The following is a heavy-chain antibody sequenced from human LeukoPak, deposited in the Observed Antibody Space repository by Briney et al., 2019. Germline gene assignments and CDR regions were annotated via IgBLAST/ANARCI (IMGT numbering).Heavy chain of an antibody. CDR2: IWYDGSNK. CDR3: ARDRGITGTSFAIDY. J-gene: IGHJ4*02. V-gene: IGHV3-33*01. D-gene: IGHD1-7*01. Sequence: PGRSLRLSCAASGFTFSSYGMHWVRQAPGKGLEWVAVIWYDGSNKYYADSVKGRFTISRDNSKNTLYLQMNSLRAEDTAVYYCARDRGITGTSFAIDYWGQGTLVTVSS. CDR1: GFTFSSYG.